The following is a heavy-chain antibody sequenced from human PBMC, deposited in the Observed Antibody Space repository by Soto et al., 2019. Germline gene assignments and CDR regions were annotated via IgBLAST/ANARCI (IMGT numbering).Heavy chain of an antibody. V-gene: IGHV2-5*02. CDR3: AHRRIEQQLDGMDYFDY. CDR2: IYWDDDK. Sequence: QITLKESGPTLVKPTQTLTLTCTFSGFSLSTSGVGVGWIRQPPGKALEWLALIYWDDDKRYSPSLKSRLTINKDTSKNQVVLTMTNMDPVDTATYYCAHRRIEQQLDGMDYFDYWGQGTLVTVSS. D-gene: IGHD6-13*01. J-gene: IGHJ4*02. CDR1: GFSLSTSGVG.